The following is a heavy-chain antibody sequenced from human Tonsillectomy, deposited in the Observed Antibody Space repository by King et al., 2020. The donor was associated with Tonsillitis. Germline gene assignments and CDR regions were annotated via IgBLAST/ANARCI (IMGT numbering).Heavy chain of an antibody. D-gene: IGHD6-19*01. J-gene: IGHJ4*02. CDR3: AHTQGGYSGNGWYPSPFDY. Sequence: TLKESGPPLVKPTQTLTLTCTFSGFSLSSTGVAVGWIRQPPGKALEWLTLIYWNDDKRYSPSLKSRLTITKDTSKNQVVLTMTIMDPVDTATYYCAHTQGGYSGNGWYPSPFDYWGQGILVTVSS. CDR1: GFSLSSTGVA. V-gene: IGHV2-5*01. CDR2: IYWNDDK.